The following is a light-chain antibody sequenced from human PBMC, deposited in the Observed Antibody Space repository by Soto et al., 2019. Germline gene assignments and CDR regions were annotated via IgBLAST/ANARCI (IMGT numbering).Light chain of an antibody. Sequence: EIVMTQSPATLSVSPGERATISCRAIQSVSSNLAWYQQKPGQAPRLLIYGASTRATGIPARFSGSGSGADFTLPISSLEPEDSAVYYCQQRHMWPITFGQGTRLEIK. J-gene: IGKJ5*01. CDR2: GAS. CDR3: QQRHMWPIT. CDR1: QSVSSN. V-gene: IGKV3-15*01.